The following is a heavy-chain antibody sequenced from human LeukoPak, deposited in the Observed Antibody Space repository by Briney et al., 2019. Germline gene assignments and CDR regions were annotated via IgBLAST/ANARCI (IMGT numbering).Heavy chain of an antibody. CDR3: AKDSVGARPEAFDI. J-gene: IGHJ3*02. Sequence: GGSLRLSCAASGFTFSSYSMNWVRQAPGKGLEWVSSVSSSSSYIYYADSVKGRFTISRDNAKNSLYLQMNSLRAEDTAVYYCAKDSVGARPEAFDIWGQGTMVTVSS. CDR2: VSSSSSYI. D-gene: IGHD1-26*01. CDR1: GFTFSSYS. V-gene: IGHV3-21*04.